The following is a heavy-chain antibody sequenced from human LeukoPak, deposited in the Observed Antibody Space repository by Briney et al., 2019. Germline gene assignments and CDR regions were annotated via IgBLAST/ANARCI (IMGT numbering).Heavy chain of an antibody. CDR3: ARGVGYNYRLYHFDY. Sequence: EPSETLSLTCTVSGGSISSYYWSWIRQPPGKGLEWIGYIYYSGSTIYNPSLKSRVTISVDTSNNQFSLKLSSVTAADTAVYYCARGVGYNYRLYHFDYWGQGTLVTVSS. D-gene: IGHD5-12*01. J-gene: IGHJ4*02. V-gene: IGHV4-59*08. CDR1: GGSISSYY. CDR2: IYYSGST.